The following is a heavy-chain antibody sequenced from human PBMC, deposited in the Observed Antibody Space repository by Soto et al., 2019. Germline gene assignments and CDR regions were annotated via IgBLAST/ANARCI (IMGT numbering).Heavy chain of an antibody. CDR3: ARVRREYDTSGPVDY. Sequence: SETLSLTCAVYGGSFSGYYWTWIRQPPGTGLEWIGEINHSGSTNYNPSLKSRVTISVDTSKNQFSLKLTSVTAADTAVYYCARVRREYDTSGPVDYWGQGNLVTVSS. J-gene: IGHJ4*02. CDR1: GGSFSGYY. V-gene: IGHV4-34*01. D-gene: IGHD3-9*01. CDR2: INHSGST.